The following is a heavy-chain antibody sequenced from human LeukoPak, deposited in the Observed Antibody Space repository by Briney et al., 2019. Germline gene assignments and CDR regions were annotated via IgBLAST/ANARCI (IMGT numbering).Heavy chain of an antibody. Sequence: AGGSLRLSCAASGFTFSSYSMNWVRQAPGKGLEWVSSISSSSSYIYYADSVKGRFTISRDNAKNSLYLQMNSLRAEDTAVYYCARDLFIKLWFGEPNPFDYWGQGTLVTVSS. CDR1: GFTFSSYS. J-gene: IGHJ4*02. D-gene: IGHD3-10*01. CDR3: ARDLFIKLWFGEPNPFDY. V-gene: IGHV3-21*01. CDR2: ISSSSSYI.